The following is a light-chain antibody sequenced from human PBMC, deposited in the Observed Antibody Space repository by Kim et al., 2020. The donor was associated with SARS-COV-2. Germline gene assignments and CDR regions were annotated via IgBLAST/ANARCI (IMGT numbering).Light chain of an antibody. Sequence: GSPRERATLSCRASQSVSSNLAWYQQKPGQAPRLLIYGASTRATGIPARFSGSGSGTEFTLTISSLQSEDFAVYYCQQYNNWPPVTFGQGTKLEI. V-gene: IGKV3-15*01. CDR2: GAS. J-gene: IGKJ2*01. CDR3: QQYNNWPPVT. CDR1: QSVSSN.